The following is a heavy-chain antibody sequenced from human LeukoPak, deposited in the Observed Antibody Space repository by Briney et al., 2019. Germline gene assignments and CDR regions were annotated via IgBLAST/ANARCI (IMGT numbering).Heavy chain of an antibody. D-gene: IGHD7-27*01. V-gene: IGHV4-30-4*01. CDR1: GGSISSGDYY. CDR3: ARDHPPSTGDRGYFDL. J-gene: IGHJ2*01. Sequence: PSETLSLTCTVSGGSISSGDYYWSWIRQPPGKGLEWIGYIYYSGSTYYNPSLKSRVTISVDTSKNQFSLKLSSVTAADTAVYYCARDHPPSTGDRGYFDLWGRGTLVTVSS. CDR2: IYYSGST.